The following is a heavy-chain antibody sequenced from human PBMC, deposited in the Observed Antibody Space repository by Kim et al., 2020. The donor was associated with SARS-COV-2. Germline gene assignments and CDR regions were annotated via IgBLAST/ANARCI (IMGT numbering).Heavy chain of an antibody. CDR3: ARDFCSGGSCYQTLLSLTPYYYYYGMDV. J-gene: IGHJ6*02. CDR1: GFTFSRYA. Sequence: GGSLRLSCAASGFTFSRYAMHWVRQAPGKGLEWVAVISYDGSNKNYADSVKGRFTISRDNSKNTLYLQMNSLRAEDTAVYYCARDFCSGGSCYQTLLSLTPYYYYYGMDVWGQGTTVTVSS. D-gene: IGHD2-15*01. V-gene: IGHV3-30-3*01. CDR2: ISYDGSNK.